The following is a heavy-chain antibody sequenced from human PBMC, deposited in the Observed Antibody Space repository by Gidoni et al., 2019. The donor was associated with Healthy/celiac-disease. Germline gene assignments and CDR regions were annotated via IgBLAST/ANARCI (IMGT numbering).Heavy chain of an antibody. CDR3: ARDSGYCSGGSCYEPTKGPNWFDP. D-gene: IGHD2-15*01. CDR1: GGSISSSSYY. CDR2: IYYSGST. V-gene: IGHV4-39*07. Sequence: QLQLQESGPGLVKPSETLSLTCTVSGGSISSSSYYWGWIRQPPGKGLEWIGSIYYSGSTYYNPSLKSRVTISVDTSKNQFSLKLSSVTAADTAVYYCARDSGYCSGGSCYEPTKGPNWFDPWGQGTLVTVSS. J-gene: IGHJ5*02.